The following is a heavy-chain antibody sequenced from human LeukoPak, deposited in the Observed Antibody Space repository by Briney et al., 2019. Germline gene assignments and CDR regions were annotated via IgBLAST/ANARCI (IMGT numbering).Heavy chain of an antibody. V-gene: IGHV3-66*01. D-gene: IGHD2-2*01. CDR3: ARVYCSSTSCTLYGMDV. Sequence: GGSLRLSCAASRFTVSSSYMNWVRQAPGKGLEWVSLIDSGGYTYYADSVKGRFTISRDNSKNTLYLQMSSLRVEDTAVYYCARVYCSSTSCTLYGMDVWGQGTTVTVSS. CDR1: RFTVSSSY. J-gene: IGHJ6*02. CDR2: IDSGGYT.